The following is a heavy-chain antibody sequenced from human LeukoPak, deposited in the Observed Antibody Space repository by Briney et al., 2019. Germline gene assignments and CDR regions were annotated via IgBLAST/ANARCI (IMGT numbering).Heavy chain of an antibody. V-gene: IGHV3-33*01. CDR2: IWYDGSNK. J-gene: IGHJ4*02. CDR1: GFTFSSFR. CDR3: ARDAYYHDASGSYSVY. D-gene: IGHD3-22*01. Sequence: GGSLRLSCAGSGFTFSSFRRHWVRQAPGKGLDGVGAIWYDGSNKYYADSVKGRFTISRDNSKNTVYLQMNSLRAEDTAVYFCARDAYYHDASGSYSVYWGQGTLVTVS.